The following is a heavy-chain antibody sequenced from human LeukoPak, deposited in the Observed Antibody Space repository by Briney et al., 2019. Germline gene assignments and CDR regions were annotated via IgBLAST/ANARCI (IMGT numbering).Heavy chain of an antibody. D-gene: IGHD3-3*01. Sequence: SSETLSLTCAVSGYSISIGYYWGWIRQPPGKGLEWIGSIYHSGSTYYNPSLKSRVTISVDTSNNQFSLKVSSVTAADTAVYYCANYYDLWSGPRDWGQGTLVTVSS. CDR3: ANYYDLWSGPRD. CDR2: IYHSGST. CDR1: GYSISIGYY. V-gene: IGHV4-38-2*01. J-gene: IGHJ4*02.